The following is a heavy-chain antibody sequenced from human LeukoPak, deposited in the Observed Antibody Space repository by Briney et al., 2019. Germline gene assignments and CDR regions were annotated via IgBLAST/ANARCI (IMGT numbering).Heavy chain of an antibody. CDR3: AREQQQLAHRFDY. CDR2: INPNSGGT. J-gene: IGHJ4*02. V-gene: IGHV1-2*02. D-gene: IGHD6-13*01. Sequence: ASVKVSCKASGYTFTGYYMHWVRQAPGQGLEWMGWINPNSGGTNYAQKFQGRVTMTRDTSISTAYMELSRLRSDDTAVYYCAREQQQLAHRFDYWGQGTLVTVSS. CDR1: GYTFTGYY.